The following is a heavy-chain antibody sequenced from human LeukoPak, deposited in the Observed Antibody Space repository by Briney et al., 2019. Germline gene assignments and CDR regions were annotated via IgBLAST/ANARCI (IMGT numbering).Heavy chain of an antibody. D-gene: IGHD4-17*01. Sequence: PGGSLRLSCEASGFTFSPYSMNWVRQAPGKGLEWVSYISSGSSSIYYADSVKGRFAVSRDNAKNSLYLQMNSLRDEDTAVYYCAKTDYGDTYYLDYWGQGTLVTVSS. CDR3: AKTDYGDTYYLDY. J-gene: IGHJ4*02. CDR2: ISSGSSSI. V-gene: IGHV3-48*02. CDR1: GFTFSPYS.